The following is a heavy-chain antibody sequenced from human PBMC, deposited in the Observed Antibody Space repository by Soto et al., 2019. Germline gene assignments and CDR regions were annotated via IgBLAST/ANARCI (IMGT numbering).Heavy chain of an antibody. V-gene: IGHV3-33*01. Sequence: GGSLRLSCAASGFTFSSYGMHWVRQAPGKGLEWVAVIWYDGRNTYYADSVKGRFTISRDNSKNTLYLQMNSLRAEDTAVYYCARTAYYYDSSGYYFDCWGQGTLVTVSS. J-gene: IGHJ4*02. CDR3: ARTAYYYDSSGYYFDC. CDR1: GFTFSSYG. CDR2: IWYDGRNT. D-gene: IGHD3-22*01.